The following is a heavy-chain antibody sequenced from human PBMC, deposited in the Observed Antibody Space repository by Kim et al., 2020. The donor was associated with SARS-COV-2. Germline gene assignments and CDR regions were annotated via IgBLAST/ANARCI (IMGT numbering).Heavy chain of an antibody. CDR2: IYYSGST. D-gene: IGHD6-13*01. Sequence: SETLSLTCTVSGCSISSSSYYWGWIRQPPGKGLEWIGGIYYSGSTDYNPSLKSRVTISVDTSKNQFSLKLSSVTAADTAVYYCARQRYSSSWHYWGQGTLVTVPS. V-gene: IGHV4-39*01. CDR3: ARQRYSSSWHY. J-gene: IGHJ4*02. CDR1: GCSISSSSYY.